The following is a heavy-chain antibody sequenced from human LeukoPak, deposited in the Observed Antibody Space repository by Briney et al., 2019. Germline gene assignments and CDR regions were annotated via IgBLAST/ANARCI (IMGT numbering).Heavy chain of an antibody. CDR2: IKQDGSER. V-gene: IGHV3-7*01. D-gene: IGHD3-16*01. CDR3: ARRGTWHSDD. Sequence: GGSLRLSCAASGFTFSGYYMSWVRQVPGKGLEWVATIKQDGSERYYVGSVRGRFTISRDNANNSLYLQMNSLRVEDTAVYYCARRGTWHSDDWGQGTLVTVSS. J-gene: IGHJ4*02. CDR1: GFTFSGYY.